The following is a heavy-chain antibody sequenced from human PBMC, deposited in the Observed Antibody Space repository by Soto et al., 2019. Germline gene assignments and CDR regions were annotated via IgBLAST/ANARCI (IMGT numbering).Heavy chain of an antibody. D-gene: IGHD4-4*01. CDR3: VGGPYNNGKIGWTN. CDR1: GFTFSSYD. J-gene: IGHJ4*02. CDR2: LSYDGSNE. Sequence: QVQLVESGGGVVQPGRSLRLSCAVSGFTFSSYDMYWVRQAPGKGLEWVAVLSYDGSNEYYADSVKGRFTISRDNSKNWMYLQMSSLRGEDTAVYYCVGGPYNNGKIGWTNWCQGTLDTVTS. V-gene: IGHV3-30-3*01.